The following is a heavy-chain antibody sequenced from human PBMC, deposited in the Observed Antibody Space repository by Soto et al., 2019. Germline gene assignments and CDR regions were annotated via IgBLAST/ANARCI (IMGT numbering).Heavy chain of an antibody. D-gene: IGHD3-16*01. CDR1: GYTFTNFG. Sequence: QVQLVQSGAEVKKPGASVKVSCKASGYTFTNFGISWVRQAPGQGREWMGWISAYNGNTNYAQKFQGRVTMTTDTSTSTADMELRSLRSADTAAYYCAGGGTPIDSWGQGTLVTVSS. J-gene: IGHJ4*02. CDR2: ISAYNGNT. V-gene: IGHV1-18*01. CDR3: AGGGTPIDS.